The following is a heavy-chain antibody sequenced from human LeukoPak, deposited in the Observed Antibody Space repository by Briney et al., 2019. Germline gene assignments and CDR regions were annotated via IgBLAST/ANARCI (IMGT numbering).Heavy chain of an antibody. CDR3: ARDQDTAMVSYYYYYMDV. CDR2: ISSSSSYI. V-gene: IGHV3-21*01. D-gene: IGHD5-18*01. J-gene: IGHJ6*03. CDR1: GFTFSNYN. Sequence: GGSLRLSCAASGFTFSNYNMNWVRQAPGKGLEWVSSISSSSSYIHYADSVKGRFTISRDNAKNSLYLQMNSLRAEDTAVYYCARDQDTAMVSYYYYYMDVWGKGTTVTVSS.